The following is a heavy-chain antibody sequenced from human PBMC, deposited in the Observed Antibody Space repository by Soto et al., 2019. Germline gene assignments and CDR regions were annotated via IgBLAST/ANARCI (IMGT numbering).Heavy chain of an antibody. J-gene: IGHJ6*02. Sequence: SVKVSCKASGYTFSGYSITWVRQAPGQGLEWMGRISGYNGNTNYARTLRDRLTLTTDTSTSTAYMELRSLTSDDTAVYYCARDVFCGGAPACPDMDVWGQGTTVTVSS. CDR3: ARDVFCGGAPACPDMDV. CDR2: ISGYNGNT. D-gene: IGHD2-21*01. V-gene: IGHV1-18*04. CDR1: GYTFSGYS.